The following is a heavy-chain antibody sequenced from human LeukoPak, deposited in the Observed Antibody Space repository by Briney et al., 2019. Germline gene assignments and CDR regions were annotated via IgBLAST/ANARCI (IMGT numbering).Heavy chain of an antibody. CDR3: ARGPILGRPHYDILTGYYANRFGMDV. J-gene: IGHJ6*02. Sequence: ASVKVSCKASGYTFTGYYMHWVRQAPGQGLEWMGGIIPIFGTANYAQKFQGRVTITADESTSTAYMELSSLRSEDTAVHYCARGPILGRPHYDILTGYYANRFGMDVWGQGTTVTVSS. CDR1: GYTFTGYY. CDR2: IIPIFGTA. V-gene: IGHV1-69*13. D-gene: IGHD3-9*01.